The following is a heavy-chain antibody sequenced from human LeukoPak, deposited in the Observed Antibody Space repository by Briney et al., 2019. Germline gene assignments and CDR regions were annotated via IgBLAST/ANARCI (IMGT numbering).Heavy chain of an antibody. CDR3: ARDSGTSYSSGWYDY. CDR1: GFTFSSYG. V-gene: IGHV3-21*01. Sequence: GGSLRLSCAASGFTFSSYGMHWVRQAPGKGLEWVSSISSSGGYIYYADSVKGRFTISRDNAKNSLYLQMNSLRAEDTAVYYCARDSGTSYSSGWYDYWGQGTLVTVSS. D-gene: IGHD6-19*01. CDR2: ISSSGGYI. J-gene: IGHJ4*02.